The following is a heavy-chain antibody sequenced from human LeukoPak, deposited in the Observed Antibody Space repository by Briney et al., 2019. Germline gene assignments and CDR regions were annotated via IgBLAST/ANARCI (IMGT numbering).Heavy chain of an antibody. D-gene: IGHD3-22*01. J-gene: IGHJ6*03. Sequence: GGSLRLSCAASGSTFSSTGMTWVRQAPGKGLEWVSSISAGDASTYCADSVKGRFTISRDNSRDTLYLQMNSLRAEDTAVYYCARMWLLSYYIDFWGKGTTVTVS. V-gene: IGHV3-23*01. CDR1: GSTFSSTG. CDR2: ISAGDAST. CDR3: ARMWLLSYYIDF.